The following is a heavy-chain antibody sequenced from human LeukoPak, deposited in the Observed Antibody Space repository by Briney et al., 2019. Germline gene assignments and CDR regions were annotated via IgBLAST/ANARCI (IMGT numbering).Heavy chain of an antibody. CDR3: AKDLFRGYSYGSGEYFDY. CDR1: GFTFSSYG. Sequence: GGSLRLSCAASGFTFSSYGMHWVRQAPGKGLEWVAFIRYDGSNKYYADSVKGRFTISRDNSKNTLYLQMNSLRAEDTAVYYCAKDLFRGYSYGSGEYFDYWGQGTLVTASS. D-gene: IGHD5-18*01. J-gene: IGHJ4*02. CDR2: IRYDGSNK. V-gene: IGHV3-30*02.